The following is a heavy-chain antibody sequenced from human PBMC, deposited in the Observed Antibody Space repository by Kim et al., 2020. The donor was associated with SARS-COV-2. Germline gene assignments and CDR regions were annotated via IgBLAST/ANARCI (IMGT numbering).Heavy chain of an antibody. V-gene: IGHV3-48*01. CDR2: ISAASSLI. Sequence: GGSLRLSCVGSGFIFSTYGMNWVRQAPGKGLELVSDISAASSLIYYAASVKGRFTISRDNAKNSLYLQMDSLRAEDTAVYYCARARLTSGHYAHGMDVWGQGTTVTVSS. J-gene: IGHJ6*02. D-gene: IGHD3-22*01. CDR1: GFIFSTYG. CDR3: ARARLTSGHYAHGMDV.